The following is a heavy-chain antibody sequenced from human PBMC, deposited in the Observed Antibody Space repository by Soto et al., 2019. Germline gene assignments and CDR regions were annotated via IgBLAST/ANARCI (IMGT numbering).Heavy chain of an antibody. V-gene: IGHV1-69*13. CDR3: ARDRVVRGYSYYYHGLDA. Sequence: SVKVSCKVSAGTFRSYAITWVRQAPGQGLEWMGGIIPMFGPANYAQKFQGRVTITADESTSTAYTELSNLKSEDTAMYYCARDRVVRGYSYYYHGLDAWGQGTTVTVSS. CDR1: AGTFRSYA. CDR2: IIPMFGPA. J-gene: IGHJ6*02. D-gene: IGHD3-22*01.